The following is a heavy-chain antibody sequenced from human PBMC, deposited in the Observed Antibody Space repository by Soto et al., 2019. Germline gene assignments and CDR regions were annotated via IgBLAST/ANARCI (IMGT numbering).Heavy chain of an antibody. J-gene: IGHJ4*02. CDR1: GYTFTGYY. CDR3: ARDLGYCSSTSCETFDY. Sequence: RASVKVSCKASGYTFTGYYMHWVRQAPGQGLEWMGWINPNSGGTNYAQKFQGWVTMTRDTSISTAYMELSRLRSEDTAVYYCARDLGYCSSTSCETFDYWGQGTLVTVS. V-gene: IGHV1-2*04. D-gene: IGHD2-2*01. CDR2: INPNSGGT.